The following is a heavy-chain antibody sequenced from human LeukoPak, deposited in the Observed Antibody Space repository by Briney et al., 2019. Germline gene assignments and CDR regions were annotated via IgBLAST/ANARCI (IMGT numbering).Heavy chain of an antibody. J-gene: IGHJ6*03. CDR3: ARAVTPPQYYYYYMDV. CDR1: GSTFSSYA. CDR2: IIPIFGTA. Sequence: ASVKVSCKASGSTFSSYAISWVRQAPGQGLEWMGGIIPIFGTANYAQKFQGRVTITADESTSTAYMELSSLRSEDTAVYYCARAVTPPQYYYYYMDVWGKGTTVTVSS. V-gene: IGHV1-69*01. D-gene: IGHD4-11*01.